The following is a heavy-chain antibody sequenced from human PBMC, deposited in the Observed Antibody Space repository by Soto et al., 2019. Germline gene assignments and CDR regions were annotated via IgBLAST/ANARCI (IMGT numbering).Heavy chain of an antibody. J-gene: IGHJ4*02. CDR2: ISSRSTNI. Sequence: GGSLRLSCVGSGFTFSGYSMSWVRQSPGRGMEWVASISSRSTNIEYADSVKGRFTSSRDNAKNLVSLQMSSLRGEDTALYYCAKFTEPGYSSIWYYCEYWGQGTPGTVSS. CDR1: GFTFSGYS. V-gene: IGHV3-21*06. D-gene: IGHD6-19*01. CDR3: AKFTEPGYSSIWYYCEY.